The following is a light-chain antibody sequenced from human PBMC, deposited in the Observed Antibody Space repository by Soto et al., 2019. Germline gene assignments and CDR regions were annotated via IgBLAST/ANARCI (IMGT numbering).Light chain of an antibody. CDR2: RDD. Sequence: QLVLTQPPSASETPGQRVTISCSGSSSNIGKNYVYWYQQLPGMSPKLLIYRDDQRPSGVPDRFSGSKSGASASLAINGLRSEDEATYYCTSWDDSLNVGVFGGGTQLTVL. J-gene: IGLJ3*02. CDR3: TSWDDSLNVGV. V-gene: IGLV1-47*01. CDR1: SSNIGKNY.